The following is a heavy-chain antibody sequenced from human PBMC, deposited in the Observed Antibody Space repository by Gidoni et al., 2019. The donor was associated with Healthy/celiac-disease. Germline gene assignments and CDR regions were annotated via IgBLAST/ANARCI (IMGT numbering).Heavy chain of an antibody. D-gene: IGHD6-19*01. CDR3: ARGAPKSSGWSMGGYWYFDL. CDR1: GSTFRDYY. V-gene: IGHV3-11*05. CDR2: ISSSSSYT. Sequence: QVQLVESGGGLVKPGGSLRLSCAASGSTFRDYYMSWIRQAPGKGLEWVSYISSSSSYTNYADSVKGRFTISRDNAKNSLYLQMNSLRAEDTAVYYCARGAPKSSGWSMGGYWYFDLWGRGTLVTVSS. J-gene: IGHJ2*01.